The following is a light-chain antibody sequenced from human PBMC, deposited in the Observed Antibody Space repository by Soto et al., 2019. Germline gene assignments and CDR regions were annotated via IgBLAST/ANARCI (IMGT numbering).Light chain of an antibody. J-gene: IGKJ1*01. CDR3: QQYATSPLT. CDR2: GAS. V-gene: IGKV3-20*01. CDR1: ENVRTF. Sequence: PVELATLSCRASENVRTFVDWYQQKPGQAPRLLIYGASNRATGIPDRFSASGSGTEFTLTISRLEPEDVAVYYCQQYATSPLTFGHGTKVDIK.